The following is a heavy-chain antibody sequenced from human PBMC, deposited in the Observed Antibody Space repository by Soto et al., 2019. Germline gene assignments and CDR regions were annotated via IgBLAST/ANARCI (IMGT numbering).Heavy chain of an antibody. V-gene: IGHV4-30-4*01. CDR2: IYYDGNS. D-gene: IGHD5-12*01. CDR3: ARDRRWLPRGPNNWLDL. CDR1: GGAINSGDYY. Sequence: LSLTCTVSGGAINSGDYYWTWVRQPPVKGLEWIGYIYYDGNSQHNPSLKSRVTMSIDTSKNQFSLNLSSVTAADTAVYYCARDRRWLPRGPNNWLDLWGQGTQVTV. J-gene: IGHJ5*02.